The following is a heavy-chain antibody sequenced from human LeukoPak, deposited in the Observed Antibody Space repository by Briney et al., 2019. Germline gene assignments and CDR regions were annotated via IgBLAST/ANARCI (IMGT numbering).Heavy chain of an antibody. CDR1: GFSYSSYA. CDR2: ISSGSSHI. CDR3: ARDLGSYGTPYYFDY. Sequence: GGSLRLSCAASGFSYSSYALDWVRQDPGKGLDWVLSISSGSSHIYYADSVKGRFTISRDNAKNSLYLQMNSLRVEDTAVYYCARDLGSYGTPYYFDYWGQGTLVTVSS. J-gene: IGHJ4*02. D-gene: IGHD3-16*01. V-gene: IGHV3-21*01.